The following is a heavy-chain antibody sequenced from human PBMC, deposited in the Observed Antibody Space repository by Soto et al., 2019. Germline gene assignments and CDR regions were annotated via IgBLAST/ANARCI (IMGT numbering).Heavy chain of an antibody. V-gene: IGHV1-8*01. CDR1: GYTFTNFD. D-gene: IGHD6-13*01. J-gene: IGHJ5*02. CDR3: ARGLGSSWKTGGYNWFDL. Sequence: ASVKVSCKTSGYTFTNFDVNWVRQAAGQGLEWMGWMSPNSENKGYAQKFQGRVSMTRDTSITTAYMELSSLRSEDTAVYYCARGLGSSWKTGGYNWFDLWGQGTLVTVSS. CDR2: MSPNSENK.